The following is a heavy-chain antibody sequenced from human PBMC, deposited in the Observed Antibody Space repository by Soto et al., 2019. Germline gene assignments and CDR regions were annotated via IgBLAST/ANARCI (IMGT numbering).Heavy chain of an antibody. J-gene: IGHJ6*02. D-gene: IGHD1-7*01. V-gene: IGHV1-69*13. CDR3: ARRKAGTHTYYYYYGMDV. CDR1: GGTFSSYA. CDR2: IIPIFGTA. Sequence: GASVKVSFKASGGTFSSYAISWLRQAPGQGLEWMGGIIPIFGTANYAQKFQGRVTITADESTSTAYMELSSLRSEDTAVYYCARRKAGTHTYYYYYGMDVWGQGTTVTVSS.